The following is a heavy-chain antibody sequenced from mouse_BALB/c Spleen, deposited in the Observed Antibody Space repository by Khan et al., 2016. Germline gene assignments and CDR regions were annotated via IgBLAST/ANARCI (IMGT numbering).Heavy chain of an antibody. CDR1: GFSLTSYG. CDR3: ARRDDGGGAMDY. CDR2: IWSDGST. Sequence: QVQLKESGPGLVAPSQSLSITCTVSGFSLTSYGVHWVRQPPGKGLEWLVVIWSDGSTTYNSALKSRLSISKDNYKSQVFLKMNSLQTDDTASYYCARRDDGGGAMDYWGQGTSVTVSS. J-gene: IGHJ4*01. D-gene: IGHD2-3*01. V-gene: IGHV2-6*02.